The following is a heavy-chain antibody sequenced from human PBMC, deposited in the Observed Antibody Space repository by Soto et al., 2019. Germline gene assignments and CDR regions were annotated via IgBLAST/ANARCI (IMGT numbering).Heavy chain of an antibody. Sequence: SETLSLTCTVSGGSISSYYWGWIRQPPGKGLEWIGSIYYSGSTFYNPSLKSRVTISVDTSKNQFSLKLSSVTAADTAVYYCATFYGDYVSYWGQGTLVTVSS. D-gene: IGHD4-17*01. J-gene: IGHJ4*02. CDR2: IYYSGST. CDR3: ATFYGDYVSY. CDR1: GGSISSYY. V-gene: IGHV4-39*01.